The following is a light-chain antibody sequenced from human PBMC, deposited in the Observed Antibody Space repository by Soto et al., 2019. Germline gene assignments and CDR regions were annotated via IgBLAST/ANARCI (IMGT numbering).Light chain of an antibody. J-gene: IGLJ7*01. CDR3: AAWDDSRSAV. V-gene: IGLV1-47*01. CDR2: RNN. CDR1: SSNIGSNY. Sequence: QSVLTQPPSASGTPGQRVTISCSGSSSNIGSNYVYWYQQLPGTAPKLLIYRNNQRPSGVPDRFSGSKSGASASLAISGLRSEGEADYYCAAWDDSRSAVFGGGTQLTVL.